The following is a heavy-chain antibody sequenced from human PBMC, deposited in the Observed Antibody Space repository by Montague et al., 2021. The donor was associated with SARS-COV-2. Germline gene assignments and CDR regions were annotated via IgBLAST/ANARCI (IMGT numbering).Heavy chain of an antibody. CDR1: GGSFSGNY. V-gene: IGHV4-34*01. J-gene: IGHJ6*02. D-gene: IGHD4-11*01. CDR2: INHYGST. Sequence: SETLSLTCAVYGGSFSGNYWSWIRQPPGKGLEWIGEINHYGSTYXXPSLKSRVTMSVDTTKNQFSLKLSSVTAADTAVYYCARGLPVTTLFYYFGMDVWGQGTTVTVSS. CDR3: ARGLPVTTLFYYFGMDV.